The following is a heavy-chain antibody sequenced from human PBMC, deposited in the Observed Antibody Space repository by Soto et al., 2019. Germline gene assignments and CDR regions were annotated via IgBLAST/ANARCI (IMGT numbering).Heavy chain of an antibody. V-gene: IGHV1-69*13. CDR1: GGTFSSYA. CDR2: IIPIFGTA. CDR3: AAAYYDIPLDY. D-gene: IGHD3-9*01. Sequence: GASVKVSCKASGGTFSSYAISWVRQAPGQGLEWVGGIIPIFGTANYAQKFQGRVTITADESTSTAYMELSSLRSEDTAVYYCAAAYYDIPLDYWGQGTLVTVSS. J-gene: IGHJ4*02.